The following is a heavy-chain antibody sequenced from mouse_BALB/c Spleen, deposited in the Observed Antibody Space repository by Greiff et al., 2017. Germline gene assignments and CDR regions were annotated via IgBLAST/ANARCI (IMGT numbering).Heavy chain of an antibody. CDR2: ISYDGSN. CDR1: GYSITSGYY. V-gene: IGHV3-6*02. CDR3: ARLILYYFDY. D-gene: IGHD1-2*01. Sequence: ESGPGLVKPSQSLSLTCSVTGYSITSGYYWNWIRQFPGNKLEWMGYISYDGSNNYNPSLKNRISITRDTSKNQFFLKLNSVTTEDTATYYCARLILYYFDYWGQGTTLTVSS. J-gene: IGHJ2*01.